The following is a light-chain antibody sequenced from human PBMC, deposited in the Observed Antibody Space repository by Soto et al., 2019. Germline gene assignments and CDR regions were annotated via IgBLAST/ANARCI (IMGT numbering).Light chain of an antibody. Sequence: QSALTQPASVSGSPGQSITISCSGSISDVGSSGPVSWYQHHPGQVPKLIIYEGSRRPSGVSSRFSGSKTGNTASLTITGLQAEEEANYYCCSYVGARTDVFGTGTKVTVL. CDR2: EGS. CDR1: ISDVGSSGP. J-gene: IGLJ1*01. CDR3: CSYVGARTDV. V-gene: IGLV2-23*01.